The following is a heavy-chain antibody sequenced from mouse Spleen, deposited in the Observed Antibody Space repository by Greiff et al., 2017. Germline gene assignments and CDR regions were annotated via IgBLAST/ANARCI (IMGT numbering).Heavy chain of an antibody. V-gene: IGHV1-69*01. D-gene: IGHD3-1*01. CDR3: AIGNSLGSDY. CDR1: GYTFTSYW. CDR2: IDPSDSYT. Sequence: VQLQQPGAELVMPGASVKLSCKASGYTFTSYWMHWVKQRPGQGLEWIGEIDPSDSYTNYNQKFKGKATLTVDKSSSTAYMQLSSLTSEDSAVYYCAIGNSLGSDYWGQGTSVTVSS. J-gene: IGHJ4*01.